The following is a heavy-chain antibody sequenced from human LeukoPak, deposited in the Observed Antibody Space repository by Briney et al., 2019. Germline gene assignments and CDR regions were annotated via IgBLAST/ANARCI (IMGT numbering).Heavy chain of an antibody. J-gene: IGHJ4*02. Sequence: GGSLRLSCAASGFTFSSYAMNWVRQAPRKGLEWVSVMSGSGGSTYYADSVKGRFTISRDNSKNTLYLQMNSLRAEDTAVYYCAKAGCTSATCYVNCWGQGTLVTVSS. CDR2: MSGSGGST. CDR1: GFTFSSYA. CDR3: AKAGCTSATCYVNC. D-gene: IGHD2-2*01. V-gene: IGHV3-23*01.